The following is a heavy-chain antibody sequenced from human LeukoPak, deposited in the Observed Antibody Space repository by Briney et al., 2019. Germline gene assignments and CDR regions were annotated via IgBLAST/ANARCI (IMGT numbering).Heavy chain of an antibody. V-gene: IGHV4-59*01. CDR2: VYYSGST. CDR1: GDYISNYY. Sequence: SETLSLTCTVSGDYISNYYWNWIRQPPGKGLEWIGYVYYSGSTNYNPSLKSRVTISVDTSKTQFSLKLSSVTAADTAVYYCARRLKMATPTPGDAFDIWGQGTMVTVSS. D-gene: IGHD5-24*01. J-gene: IGHJ3*02. CDR3: ARRLKMATPTPGDAFDI.